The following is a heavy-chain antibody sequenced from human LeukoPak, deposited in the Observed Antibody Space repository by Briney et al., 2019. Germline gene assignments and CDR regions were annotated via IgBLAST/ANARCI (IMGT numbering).Heavy chain of an antibody. V-gene: IGHV4-61*02. D-gene: IGHD1-7*01. J-gene: IGHJ4*02. CDR1: GNSISSYNYY. CDR3: ARGNWNYLNY. Sequence: SQTLSLTCTVSGNSISSYNYYWSWVRQPAGKGLEWIGRVYPSGNTNYNPYNPSLTGRVTISIDASRNQFSLILTSVTAADPAVYYCARGNWNYLNYWGQGTLVTVPS. CDR2: VYPSGNT.